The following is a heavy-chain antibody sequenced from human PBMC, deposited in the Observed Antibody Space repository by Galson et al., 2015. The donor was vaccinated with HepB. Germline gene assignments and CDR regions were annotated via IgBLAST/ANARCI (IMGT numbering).Heavy chain of an antibody. CDR1: GFTFSGQA. V-gene: IGHV3-30*09. CDR2: IESGGGNV. CDR3: TKDLHAHYTIDW. J-gene: IGHJ4*02. D-gene: IGHD2-21*01. Sequence: SLRLSCAVFGFTFSGQAMHWVRQAPGMGLEWVGVIESGGGNVRYADSVKGRFAICRDDSKSTLFLQMNSLRPEDTAVYYCTKDLHAHYTIDWWGQGALVTVAS.